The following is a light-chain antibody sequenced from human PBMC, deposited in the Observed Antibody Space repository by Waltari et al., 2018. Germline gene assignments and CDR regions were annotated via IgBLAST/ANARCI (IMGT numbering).Light chain of an antibody. CDR2: GAS. J-gene: IGKJ1*01. Sequence: EIALTQSPGTLSLSPGERATLSCRASQSVSSSYLAWYQQKPGQAPRLLIYGASSRATGIPDRFSGSGSGTDFTLTISRLEPEDFAVYYCQQYGSSPLTTFGQGTKVEIK. CDR3: QQYGSSPLTT. CDR1: QSVSSSY. V-gene: IGKV3-20*01.